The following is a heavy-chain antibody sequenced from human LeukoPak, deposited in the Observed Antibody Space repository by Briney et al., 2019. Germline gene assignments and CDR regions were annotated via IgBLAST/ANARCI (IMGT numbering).Heavy chain of an antibody. CDR3: ARESEAAAFAY. CDR1: GYTFTSYY. V-gene: IGHV1-46*01. D-gene: IGHD6-13*01. Sequence: ASVKVSCKASGYTFTSYYMHWVRQAPGQGLEWMGIINPSGGSTSYAQKFQGRVTMTGDMSTSTVYMELSSLRSEDTAVYYCARESEAAAFAYWGQGTLVTVSS. J-gene: IGHJ4*02. CDR2: INPSGGST.